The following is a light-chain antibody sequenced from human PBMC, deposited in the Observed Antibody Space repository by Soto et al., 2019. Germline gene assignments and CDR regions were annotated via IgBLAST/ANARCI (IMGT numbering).Light chain of an antibody. Sequence: EIVLTQSPATLSLSPRERATLSCRASQSVSSYLAWYQQKPGQAPRLLIYDASNRATGIPARFSGSGSGTDFTLTFSSLEPEDFAVYYCQQRSNWPQYTFGQGTKLEIK. CDR1: QSVSSY. J-gene: IGKJ2*01. CDR2: DAS. CDR3: QQRSNWPQYT. V-gene: IGKV3-11*01.